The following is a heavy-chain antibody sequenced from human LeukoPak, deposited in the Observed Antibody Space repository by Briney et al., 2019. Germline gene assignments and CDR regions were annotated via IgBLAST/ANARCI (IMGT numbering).Heavy chain of an antibody. J-gene: IGHJ4*01. D-gene: IGHD3-16*02. CDR1: GFTFSIYG. CDR3: AFGRYPFDY. CDR2: IHSGGTI. V-gene: IGHV3-66*01. Sequence: PGGSLRLSCAASGFTFSIYGMHWVRQAPGKGLEWVSLIHSGGTIYYTDSVKGRFTISRDNSKNTLYLQMNSLTIEDTAVYYCAFGRYPFDYWGHGTLVTVSS.